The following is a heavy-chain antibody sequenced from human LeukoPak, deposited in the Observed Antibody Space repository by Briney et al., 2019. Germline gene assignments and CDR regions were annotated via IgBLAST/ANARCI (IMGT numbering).Heavy chain of an antibody. J-gene: IGHJ6*03. Sequence: MASETLSLTCAVYGGSFSGYYWSWIRQPPGKGLEWIGEINHSGSTNYNPSLKSRVTISVDTSKNQFSLKLSSVTAADTAVYYCARLVWVAAAPYYYYYYMDVWGKGTTVTISS. CDR2: INHSGST. CDR3: ARLVWVAAAPYYYYYYMDV. CDR1: GGSFSGYY. V-gene: IGHV4-34*01. D-gene: IGHD6-13*01.